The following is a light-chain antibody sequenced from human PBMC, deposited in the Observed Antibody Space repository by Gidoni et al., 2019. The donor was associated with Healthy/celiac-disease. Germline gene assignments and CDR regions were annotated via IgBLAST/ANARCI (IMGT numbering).Light chain of an antibody. CDR1: SANIVAGYD. CDR2: GNS. CDR3: QAYDSSLSGSV. Sequence: QSVLTQPPSASGAPGQRVTISCTGSSANIVAGYDVHWYQQLPGTAPKLLIDGNSNRPSGVPDRFSGSKSGTSASLASTGLQAEDEADYYCQAYDSSLSGSVFGGGTKLTVL. J-gene: IGLJ2*01. V-gene: IGLV1-40*01.